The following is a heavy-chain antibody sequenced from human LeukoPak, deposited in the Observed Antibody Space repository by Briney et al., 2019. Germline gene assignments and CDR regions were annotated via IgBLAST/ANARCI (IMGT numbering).Heavy chain of an antibody. CDR3: AKARITILLDY. CDR1: RFTFSNYA. V-gene: IGHV3-23*01. J-gene: IGHJ4*02. D-gene: IGHD3-9*01. Sequence: GGSLRLSCAASRFTFSNYAMSWGRQAPGKGLEWGSTSGSGGSTYYTDSVKGRFTISRDNSKNKLYLLMNRLRAEDTAVYYCAKARITILLDYWGQGPLVTVSS. CDR2: SGSGGST.